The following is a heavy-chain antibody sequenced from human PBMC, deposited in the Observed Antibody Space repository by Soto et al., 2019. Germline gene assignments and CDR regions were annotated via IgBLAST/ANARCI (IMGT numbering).Heavy chain of an antibody. V-gene: IGHV3-9*01. CDR2: ISWNVGSI. J-gene: IGHJ4*02. CDR1: GFTFDDYA. D-gene: IGHD3-3*01. Sequence: EVQLVESGGGLVQPGRSLRLSCAASGFTFDDYAMHWVRQAPGKGLEWVSGISWNVGSIAYADSVKGGFTISRDNAKNSLYLQMNSLRAEDTALYYCAKGVAGWYYFDYWGQGTLVTVSS. CDR3: AKGVAGWYYFDY.